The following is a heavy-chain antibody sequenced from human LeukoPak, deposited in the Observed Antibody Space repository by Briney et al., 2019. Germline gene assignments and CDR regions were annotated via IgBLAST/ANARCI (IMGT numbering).Heavy chain of an antibody. V-gene: IGHV1-69*01. J-gene: IGHJ6*03. CDR3: ARDSGAARPPGGYYYYYMDV. Sequence: SVKVSCKASGGTFSSYAIGWVRQAPGQGLEWMGGIIPIFGTANYAQKFQGRVTITADESTSTAYMELSSLRSEDTAVYYCARDSGAARPPGGYYYYYMDVWGKGTTVTVSS. CDR1: GGTFSSYA. CDR2: IIPIFGTA. D-gene: IGHD6-6*01.